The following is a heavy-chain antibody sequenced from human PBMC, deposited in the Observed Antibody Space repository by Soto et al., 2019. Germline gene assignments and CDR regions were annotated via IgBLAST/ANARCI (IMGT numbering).Heavy chain of an antibody. J-gene: IGHJ4*02. V-gene: IGHV1-18*01. CDR1: GYTFTNYG. D-gene: IGHD1-26*01. CDR2: ISAFNGNT. CDR3: ARDAGGGSYLVY. Sequence: QVQLVQSGGEVKKPGASVKVSCKPSGYTFTNYGISWVRQAPGQGLEWMGWISAFNGNTKYAQKFQGRVTLTTDTSTSTAYMELRSLRYDDTAVYYCARDAGGGSYLVYWGQGTLVTVSS.